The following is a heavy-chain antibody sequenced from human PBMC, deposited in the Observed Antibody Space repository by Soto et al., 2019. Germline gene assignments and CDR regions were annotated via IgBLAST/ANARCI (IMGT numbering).Heavy chain of an antibody. CDR1: GGSISRYY. J-gene: IGHJ5*02. CDR2: IYYSGST. V-gene: IGHV4-59*01. CDR3: ARDPGSGSYYGWFDP. Sequence: SETLSLTCTVSGGSISRYYWNWIRQPPGKGLEWIGYIYYSGSTNYNPSLKSRVTISVDTSKNPFSLKLSSVTAADTAVYYCARDPGSGSYYGWFDPWGQGTLVTVSS. D-gene: IGHD3-10*01.